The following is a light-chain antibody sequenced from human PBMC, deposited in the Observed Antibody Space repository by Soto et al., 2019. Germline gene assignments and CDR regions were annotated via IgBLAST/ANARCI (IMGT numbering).Light chain of an antibody. Sequence: EIVLTQSPGTLSLSPGERATLSRRASQSVSSSYLAWYQQKPGQAPGLLTYGASSRATGIPDRFSGSGSGTDFTLTISRLEPEDFAVYYCQQYGSSPWTFGQGTKVDIK. CDR3: QQYGSSPWT. V-gene: IGKV3-20*01. CDR2: GAS. J-gene: IGKJ1*01. CDR1: QSVSSSY.